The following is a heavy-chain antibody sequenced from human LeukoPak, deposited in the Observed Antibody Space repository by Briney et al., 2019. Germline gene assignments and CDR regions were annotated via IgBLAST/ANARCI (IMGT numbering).Heavy chain of an antibody. CDR2: IRYDGGNK. J-gene: IGHJ4*02. D-gene: IGHD3-22*01. CDR3: AKAHGITMIVVVISGFDY. CDR1: GFTFSSYG. Sequence: GGSLRLSXAASGFTFSSYGMHWVCQAPGKGLEWVAFIRYDGGNKYYADSVKGRFTISRDNSKNTLYLQMNSLRAEDTAVYYCAKAHGITMIVVVISGFDYWGQGTLVTVSS. V-gene: IGHV3-30*02.